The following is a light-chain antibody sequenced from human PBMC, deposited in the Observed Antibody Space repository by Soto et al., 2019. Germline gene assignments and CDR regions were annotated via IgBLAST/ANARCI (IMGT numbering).Light chain of an antibody. J-gene: IGKJ1*01. CDR1: QSVASNY. CDR3: QQYGSAPWT. V-gene: IGKV3-20*01. CDR2: AAS. Sequence: EIVLTQSPGTLPLSPGERATLSCRASQSVASNYLAWYQQKPGQAPRLLIYAASGRATGIPDRFSGSGSGTDFTLTSSRLEPEDFAVYYCQQYGSAPWTFGQGTKVEIK.